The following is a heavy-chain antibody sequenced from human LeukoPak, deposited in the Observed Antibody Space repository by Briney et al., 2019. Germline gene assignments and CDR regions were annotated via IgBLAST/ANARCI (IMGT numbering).Heavy chain of an antibody. Sequence: SETLSLTCTVSGGSISSYYWSWIRQPPGKGLEWIGYIYYSGSTNYNPSLKSRVTISVDTSKNQFSLKLSSVTAADTAVYYCVRLSTTPYDRSFYYYYGMDVWGQGTTVSVSS. V-gene: IGHV4-59*01. CDR2: IYYSGST. J-gene: IGHJ6*02. D-gene: IGHD3-22*01. CDR3: VRLSTTPYDRSFYYYYGMDV. CDR1: GGSISSYY.